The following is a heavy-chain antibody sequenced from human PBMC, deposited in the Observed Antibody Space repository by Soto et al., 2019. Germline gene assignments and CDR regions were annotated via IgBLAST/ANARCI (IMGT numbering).Heavy chain of an antibody. J-gene: IGHJ5*02. V-gene: IGHV1-69*13. D-gene: IGHD4-4*01. Sequence: ASVKVSCKAPGGNFSSNSIRWVRQAPGQGLELMGGIIPTFGTTNYAHKFRGRVTITADGSTGTAYMELSSLRSDDTAVYYCAGASDSTWYNWLDPWGQGTLVTVSS. CDR2: IIPTFGTT. CDR3: AGASDSTWYNWLDP. CDR1: GGNFSSNS.